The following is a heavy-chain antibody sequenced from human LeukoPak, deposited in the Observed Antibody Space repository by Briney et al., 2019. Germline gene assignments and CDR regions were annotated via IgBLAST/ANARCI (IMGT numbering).Heavy chain of an antibody. CDR2: IYYSGST. CDR3: AREVATMVRGVIISYYYYYMDV. CDR1: GGSVTSTPYY. V-gene: IGHV4-39*07. Sequence: SETLSLTCTVSGGSVTSTPYYWGWIRQPPEKGLEWIGSIYYSGSTYYNPSLKSRVTISVDTSKNQFSLKLSSVTAADTAVYYCAREVATMVRGVIISYYYYYMDVWGKGTTVTISS. J-gene: IGHJ6*03. D-gene: IGHD3-10*01.